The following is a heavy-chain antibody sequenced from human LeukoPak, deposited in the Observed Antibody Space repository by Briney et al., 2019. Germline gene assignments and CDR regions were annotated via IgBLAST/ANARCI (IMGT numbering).Heavy chain of an antibody. CDR3: ARGLRGRTSH. Sequence: SETLSLTCAVYGGSFSVYYWSWIRQPPGKGLEWIGEINHSGSTNYNPSLKSRVTISVDTSKNQFSLKLSSVTAADTAVYYCARGLRGRTSHWGQGTMVTVSS. V-gene: IGHV4-34*01. CDR1: GGSFSVYY. CDR2: INHSGST. J-gene: IGHJ3*01. D-gene: IGHD1-14*01.